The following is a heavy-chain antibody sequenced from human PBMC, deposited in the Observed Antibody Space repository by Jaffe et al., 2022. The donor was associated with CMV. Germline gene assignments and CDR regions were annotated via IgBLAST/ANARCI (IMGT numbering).Heavy chain of an antibody. CDR3: ARTSLEQLVLPAYYYYYYYMDV. J-gene: IGHJ6*03. Sequence: QVQLQESGPGLVKPSETLSLTCTVSGGSISSYYWSWIRQPPGKGLEWIGYIYYSGSTNYNPSLKSRVTISVDTSKNQFSLKLSSVTAADTAVYYCARTSLEQLVLPAYYYYYYYMDVWGKGTTVTVSS. V-gene: IGHV4-59*08. D-gene: IGHD6-6*01. CDR1: GGSISSYY. CDR2: IYYSGST.